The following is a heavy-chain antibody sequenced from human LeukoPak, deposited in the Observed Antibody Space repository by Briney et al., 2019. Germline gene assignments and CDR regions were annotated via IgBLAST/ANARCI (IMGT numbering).Heavy chain of an antibody. CDR3: ARSLTRGYFDY. CDR2: INHSGST. CDR1: GGSFSGYY. V-gene: IGHV4-34*01. D-gene: IGHD1-26*01. Sequence: SETLSLTCAVYGGSFSGYYWSWIRQPPGKGLEWIGEINHSGSTNYNPSLKSRVTISVDTSKNQFSLKLSSVTAVDTAVYYCARSLTRGYFDYWGQGTLVTVSS. J-gene: IGHJ4*02.